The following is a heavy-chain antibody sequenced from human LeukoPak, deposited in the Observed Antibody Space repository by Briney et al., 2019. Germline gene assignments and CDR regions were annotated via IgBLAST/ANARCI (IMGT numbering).Heavy chain of an antibody. CDR1: GASLTY. J-gene: IGHJ2*01. CDR2: IYNHGRT. V-gene: IGHV4-59*01. D-gene: IGHD1-26*01. Sequence: SETLSLTCTVSGASLTYWTWIRQPPGKGLEWIGVIYNHGRTEYNPSLKSRVTISFYTSANEVSLKLRSVTAADTAVYYCARGLAGAHSGAIYSDLWGRGTEVTVSS. CDR3: ARGLAGAHSGAIYSDL.